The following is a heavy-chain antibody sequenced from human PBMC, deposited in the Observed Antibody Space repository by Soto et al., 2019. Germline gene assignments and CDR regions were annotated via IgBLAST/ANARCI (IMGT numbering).Heavy chain of an antibody. J-gene: IGHJ4*02. Sequence: ASVKVSCKASGYTFTGYYMHWVRQAPGQGLEWMGWINPNSGGTNYAQKFQGWVTMTRDTSISTAYMELSRLRSDDTAVYYCVLIAADVTGYVYWGQGTLVTVSS. D-gene: IGHD6-13*01. CDR2: INPNSGGT. V-gene: IGHV1-2*04. CDR3: VLIAADVTGYVY. CDR1: GYTFTGYY.